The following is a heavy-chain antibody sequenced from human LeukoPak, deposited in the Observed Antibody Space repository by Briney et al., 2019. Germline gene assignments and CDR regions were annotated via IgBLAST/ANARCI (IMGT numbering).Heavy chain of an antibody. J-gene: IGHJ3*02. D-gene: IGHD3-22*01. CDR1: GYTFTSYG. V-gene: IGHV1-18*01. CDR3: ARDPTMIVVVIGDAFDI. CDR2: ISAYNGNT. Sequence: ASVKVSCKACGYTFTSYGISWVRQAPGQGLEWMGWISAYNGNTNYAQELQGRVTMTTDTSTSTAYMELRSLRSDDTAVYYCARDPTMIVVVIGDAFDIWGQGTMVTVSS.